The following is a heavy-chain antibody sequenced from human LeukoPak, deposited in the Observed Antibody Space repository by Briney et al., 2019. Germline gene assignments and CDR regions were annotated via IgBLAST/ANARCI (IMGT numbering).Heavy chain of an antibody. J-gene: IGHJ4*02. V-gene: IGHV1-46*01. Sequence: GASVKVSCKASGYTFTSYYMHWVRQAPGQGLEWTGIINPSGGSTSYAQKFQGRVTMTRDMSTSTVYMELSSLRSEDTAVYYCARHYGGNSALDYWGQGTLVTVSS. CDR1: GYTFTSYY. CDR3: ARHYGGNSALDY. D-gene: IGHD4-23*01. CDR2: INPSGGST.